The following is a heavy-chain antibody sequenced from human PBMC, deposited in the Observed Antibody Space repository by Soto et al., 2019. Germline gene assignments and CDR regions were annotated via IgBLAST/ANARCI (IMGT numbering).Heavy chain of an antibody. Sequence: QVQLQESGPGLVKPSQTLSLTCTVSGGSISSGGYYWSWIRQHPGKGLEWIGYLYYSGSTYYNPSLKRRVTISVDTYKNQFSRKLSSVTAADAAVYYCARDATGSSYGYYELPNAFDIWGQGTMVTVSS. CDR2: LYYSGST. CDR3: ARDATGSSYGYYELPNAFDI. V-gene: IGHV4-31*03. CDR1: GGSISSGGYY. J-gene: IGHJ3*02. D-gene: IGHD4-17*01.